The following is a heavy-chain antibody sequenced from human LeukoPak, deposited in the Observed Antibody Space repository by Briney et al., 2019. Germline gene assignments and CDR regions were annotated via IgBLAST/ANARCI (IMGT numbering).Heavy chain of an antibody. V-gene: IGHV3-21*01. CDR2: ISSTGSAK. CDR3: AKERRGYSYGYIDY. Sequence: PGGSLRLSCAASGFTFSTYNMNWVRQAPGKGLEWVSSISSTGSAKYYADSVRGRFTISRDNANHSLYLQMNSLRAEDTAVYYCAKERRGYSYGYIDYWGQGSLVSASS. D-gene: IGHD5-18*01. J-gene: IGHJ4*02. CDR1: GFTFSTYN.